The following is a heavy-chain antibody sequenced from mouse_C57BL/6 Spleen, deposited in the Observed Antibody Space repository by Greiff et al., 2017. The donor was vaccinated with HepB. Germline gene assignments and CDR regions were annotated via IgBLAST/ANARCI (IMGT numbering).Heavy chain of an antibody. CDR1: GYTFTSYW. CDR2: IDPSDSYT. Sequence: VQLQQPGAELVKPGASVKLSCKASGYTFTSYWMQWVKQRPGQGLEWIGEIDPSDSYTNYNQKFKGKATLTVDTSSSTAYIQLSSLTSEDSAVYYCARPGGGEYYYAMDYWGQGTSVTVSS. V-gene: IGHV1-50*01. J-gene: IGHJ4*01. CDR3: ARPGGGEYYYAMDY.